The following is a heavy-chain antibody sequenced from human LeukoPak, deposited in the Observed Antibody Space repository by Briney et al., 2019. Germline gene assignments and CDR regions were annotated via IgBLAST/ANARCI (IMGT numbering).Heavy chain of an antibody. D-gene: IGHD6-19*01. Sequence: GGSLRLSCAASGFTFSTYSLNWVRQAPGKGLEWVSYISGSSNTIYYADSVKGRFTISRDNAKNTLYLQMNSLRAEDTAVYYCARVTAVAGTSVGVDAWGQGILVTVS. J-gene: IGHJ4*02. CDR2: ISGSSNTI. CDR1: GFTFSTYS. V-gene: IGHV3-48*04. CDR3: ARVTAVAGTSVGVDA.